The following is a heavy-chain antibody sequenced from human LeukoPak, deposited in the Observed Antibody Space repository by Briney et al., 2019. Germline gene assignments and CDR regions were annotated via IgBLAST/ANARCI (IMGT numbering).Heavy chain of an antibody. J-gene: IGHJ4*02. Sequence: PSETLSLTCGVYGGSFSGYYWNWIRQPPGKGLEWIGEINHSGSTNYNPSLKSRVTISVDTSKNQFSLILTSVTAADTAVYYCARGRKVGRITMIVVVITFDYWGQGTLVTVSS. CDR3: ARGRKVGRITMIVVVITFDY. V-gene: IGHV4-34*01. CDR1: GGSFSGYY. D-gene: IGHD3-22*01. CDR2: INHSGST.